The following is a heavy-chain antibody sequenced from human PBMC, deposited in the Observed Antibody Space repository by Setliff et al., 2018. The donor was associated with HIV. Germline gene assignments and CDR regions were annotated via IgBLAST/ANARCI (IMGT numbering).Heavy chain of an antibody. Sequence: SETLSLTCSVSGDSITSDNFFWTWIRQNPGKGLEWIGYIYFSGSVTSNPSLKSPLSISIDTSKNQFYLKLSSVTAADTAVYYCARDRYTWNYGKNYMDVWGKGTTVTVSS. CDR2: IYFSGSV. D-gene: IGHD1-7*01. CDR3: ARDRYTWNYGKNYMDV. V-gene: IGHV4-31*01. CDR1: GDSITSDNFF. J-gene: IGHJ6*03.